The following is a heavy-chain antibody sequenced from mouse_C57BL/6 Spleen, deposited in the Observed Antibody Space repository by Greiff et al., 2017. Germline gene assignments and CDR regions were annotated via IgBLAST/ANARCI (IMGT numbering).Heavy chain of an antibody. D-gene: IGHD1-1*01. CDR1: GYTFTSYW. CDR2: IYPSDSET. V-gene: IGHV1-61*01. J-gene: IGHJ2*01. CDR3: AREDYYGSSGFDY. Sequence: QVQLKQPGAELVRPGSSVKLSCKASGYTFTSYWMDWVKQRPGQGLEWIGNIYPSDSETNYNQKFKDKATLTVDKSSSTAYMQLSSLTSEDSAVYYCAREDYYGSSGFDYWGQGTTLTVSS.